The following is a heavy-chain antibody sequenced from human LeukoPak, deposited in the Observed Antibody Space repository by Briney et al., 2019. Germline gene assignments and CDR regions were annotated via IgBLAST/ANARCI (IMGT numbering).Heavy chain of an antibody. Sequence: PSETLSLTCGVSGYSISSGYFWVWIRQPPGKGLEWIGSVYHTGATYYNPSLRSPVTISVDTSKNRFSLELNSVTAADTAVYYCARDLGLTISANWFDPWGQGTLVTVSS. CDR3: ARDLGLTISANWFDP. CDR2: VYHTGAT. V-gene: IGHV4-38-2*02. J-gene: IGHJ5*02. CDR1: GYSISSGYF. D-gene: IGHD3-3*01.